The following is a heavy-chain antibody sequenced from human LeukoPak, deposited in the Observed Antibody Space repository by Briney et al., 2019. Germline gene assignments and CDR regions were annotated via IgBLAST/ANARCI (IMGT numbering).Heavy chain of an antibody. J-gene: IGHJ4*02. Sequence: GGSLRLSCAASGFAFSDYYMSWIRQAPGKGLEWVSYISSSGSTIYYADSVKGRFTISRDNAKNSLYLQMNSLRAEDTAVYYCAKYSSGLRSFDYWGQGTLVTVSS. CDR3: AKYSSGLRSFDY. CDR1: GFAFSDYY. CDR2: ISSSGSTI. V-gene: IGHV3-11*01. D-gene: IGHD6-19*01.